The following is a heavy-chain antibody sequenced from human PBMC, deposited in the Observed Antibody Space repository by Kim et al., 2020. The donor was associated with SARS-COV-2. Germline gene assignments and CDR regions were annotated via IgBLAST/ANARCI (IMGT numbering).Heavy chain of an antibody. J-gene: IGHJ3*02. D-gene: IGHD6-6*01. CDR1: GFTFSSYA. CDR2: ISSNGGST. V-gene: IGHV3-64D*09. CDR3: VAYSSSPQGWPNHAFDI. Sequence: GGSLRLSCSASGFTFSSYAMHWVRQAPGKGLEYVSAISSNGGSTYYADSVKGRFTISRDNSKNTLYLQMSSLRAEDTAVYYCVAYSSSPQGWPNHAFDIWGQGTMVTVSS.